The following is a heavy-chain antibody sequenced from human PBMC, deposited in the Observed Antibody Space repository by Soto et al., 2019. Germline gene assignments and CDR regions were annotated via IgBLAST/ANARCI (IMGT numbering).Heavy chain of an antibody. J-gene: IGHJ3*02. CDR3: ARVYSSGWYNNAFDI. D-gene: IGHD6-19*01. V-gene: IGHV3-48*01. CDR1: GFTFSSYS. Sequence: EVQLVESGGGLVQPGGSLRLSCAASGFTFSSYSMNWVRQAPGKGLEWVSYISSSSSTIYYADSVKGRFTISRDNAKNSLYLQMNSLRAEDTAVYYCARVYSSGWYNNAFDIWGQGTMVTVSS. CDR2: ISSSSSTI.